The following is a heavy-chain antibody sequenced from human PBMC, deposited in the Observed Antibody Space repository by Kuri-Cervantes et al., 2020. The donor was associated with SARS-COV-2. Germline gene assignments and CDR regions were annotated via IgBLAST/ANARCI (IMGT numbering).Heavy chain of an antibody. V-gene: IGHV3-66*01. CDR1: GFTVSYHY. D-gene: IGHD6-13*01. J-gene: IGHJ4*02. Sequence: GGSLRLSCAASGFTVSYHYMSWVRQAPGKGLEWVSAIYTGGTTFYADSVKGRFTISRDSSKNTLSLQMNSLRAEDTAVYYCASKTPRSSSWTRWGTRGSGGEGDYWGQGTMVTVSS. CDR2: IYTGGTT. CDR3: ASKTPRSSSWTRWGTRGSGGEGDY.